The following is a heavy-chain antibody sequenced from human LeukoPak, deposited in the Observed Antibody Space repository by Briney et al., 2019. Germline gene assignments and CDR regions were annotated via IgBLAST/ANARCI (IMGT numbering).Heavy chain of an antibody. CDR2: MNPNSGNT. J-gene: IGHJ3*02. D-gene: IGHD3-3*01. V-gene: IGHV1-8*03. CDR3: ARAYTYYDFWSGSKTDAFDI. CDR1: GYTFTSYD. Sequence: GASVKVSCKASGYTFTSYDINWVPQATGHGLEWMGWMNPNSGNTGYAQKFQGRVTINRNTSISPAYMDLSSLRSVGTAVYYCARAYTYYDFWSGSKTDAFDIWGQGTMVTVSS.